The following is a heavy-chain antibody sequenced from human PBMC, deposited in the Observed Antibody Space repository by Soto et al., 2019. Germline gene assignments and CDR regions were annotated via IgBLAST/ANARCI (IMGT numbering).Heavy chain of an antibody. CDR1: ALTFNRYI. V-gene: IGHV3-21*01. D-gene: IGHD6-13*01. J-gene: IGHJ5*02. CDR3: ARDPTYSSRWYGWFEP. CDR2: IRISRSYI. Sequence: GGSRKLSCAASALTFNRYIMNWVRPAPGKWLDWVSSIRISRSYIYYADSVKGRFNISRDNAHNSLYLQMKRLRSEDKAVYYCARDPTYSSRWYGWFEPWGQGTLVTVYS.